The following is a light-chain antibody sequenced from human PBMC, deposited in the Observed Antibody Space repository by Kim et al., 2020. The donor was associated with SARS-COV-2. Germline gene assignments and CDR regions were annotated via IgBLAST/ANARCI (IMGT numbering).Light chain of an antibody. CDR2: DAS. CDR3: QQFNTDPIT. CDR1: QDISSY. Sequence: ASVGARVTITCRSSQDISSYLAWYQQKPGKAPKLLIYDASTLQIGVPSRFSGSGTGTEFTLTISSLQDEDFATYYCQQFNTDPITFGPGTKVDIK. V-gene: IGKV1-9*01. J-gene: IGKJ3*01.